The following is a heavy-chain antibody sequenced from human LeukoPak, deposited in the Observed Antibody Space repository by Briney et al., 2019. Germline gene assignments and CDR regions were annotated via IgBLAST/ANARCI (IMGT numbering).Heavy chain of an antibody. J-gene: IGHJ4*02. CDR1: GDSISSSSHY. CDR3: ARDHRDGYNPFDY. D-gene: IGHD5-24*01. Sequence: SETLSLTCTVSGDSISSSSHYWGWIRQPPGKGLEWIGSVYYSGTTYYNPSLKSRVTLSIDTSKSQFSLKLSSVTAADTAVYYCARDHRDGYNPFDYWGQGTLVTVSS. CDR2: VYYSGTT. V-gene: IGHV4-39*07.